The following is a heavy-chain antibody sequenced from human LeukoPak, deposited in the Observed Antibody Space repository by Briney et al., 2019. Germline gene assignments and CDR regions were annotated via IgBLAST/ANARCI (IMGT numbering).Heavy chain of an antibody. Sequence: GGSLRLSCAASGNYWMHWVRQAPGKGLEWVAVISYDGSNKYYADSVKGRFTISRDNSKNTLYLQMNSLRAEDTAVYYCAKDSSGYYILDYYYYGMDVWGQGTTVTVSS. D-gene: IGHD3-22*01. CDR3: AKDSSGYYILDYYYYGMDV. V-gene: IGHV3-30*18. J-gene: IGHJ6*02. CDR1: GNYW. CDR2: ISYDGSNK.